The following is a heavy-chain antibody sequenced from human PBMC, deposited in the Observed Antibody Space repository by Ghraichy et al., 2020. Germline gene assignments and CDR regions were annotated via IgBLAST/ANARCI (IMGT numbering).Heavy chain of an antibody. CDR1: GFTFSFYS. CDR2: ISGTGGST. V-gene: IGHV3-21*05. CDR3: AKDRGGSNSRASADH. J-gene: IGHJ4*02. D-gene: IGHD4-23*01. Sequence: GESLNISCAASGFTFSFYSMNWVRQAPGKRLEWVSYISGTGGSTYYADSVRGRLTVSRDNAKNSVYLQMNRLRAEDTAVYYCAKDRGGSNSRASADHWGQGALVTVSS.